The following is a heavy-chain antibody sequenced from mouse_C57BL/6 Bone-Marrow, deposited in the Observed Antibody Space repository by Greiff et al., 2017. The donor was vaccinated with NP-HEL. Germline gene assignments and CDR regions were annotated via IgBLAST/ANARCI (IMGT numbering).Heavy chain of an antibody. Sequence: QVQLQQSGAELVRPGTSVKVSCKASGYAFTNYLIEWVKQRPGQGLEWIGVINPGSGGTNYNEKFKGKATLTADKSSSTAYMQLSSLTSEDSAVYFCAIIYDGYPYAMDYWGQGTSVTVSS. CDR3: AIIYDGYPYAMDY. V-gene: IGHV1-54*01. CDR2: INPGSGGT. D-gene: IGHD2-3*01. J-gene: IGHJ4*01. CDR1: GYAFTNYL.